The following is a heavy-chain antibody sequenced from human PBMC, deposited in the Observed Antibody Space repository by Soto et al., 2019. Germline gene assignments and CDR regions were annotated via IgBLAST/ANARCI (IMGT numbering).Heavy chain of an antibody. Sequence: GASVKVSCKASGYTVTGYAISWVRPAPGQGLEWMGGIIPIFGTANYAQKFQGRVTITADESTSTAYMELSSLRSEDTAVYYCARQFYDYVWGSYRHYDYWGQGTLVTVSS. CDR3: ARQFYDYVWGSYRHYDY. V-gene: IGHV1-69*13. J-gene: IGHJ4*02. CDR2: IIPIFGTA. D-gene: IGHD3-16*02. CDR1: GYTVTGYA.